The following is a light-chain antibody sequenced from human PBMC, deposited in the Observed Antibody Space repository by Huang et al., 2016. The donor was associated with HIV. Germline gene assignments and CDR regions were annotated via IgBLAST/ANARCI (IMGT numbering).Light chain of an antibody. CDR3: QQYNSYST. CDR1: QSISSW. J-gene: IGKJ2*01. Sequence: DIQMTQSPSTLSASVGDRVTITCQASQSISSWLAWYQQKPGKAPKLLIYKASSLESGVPSRVSGSGSGTEFTLTISSLQPDDFATYYCQQYNSYSTFGQGTKLEIK. V-gene: IGKV1-5*03. CDR2: KAS.